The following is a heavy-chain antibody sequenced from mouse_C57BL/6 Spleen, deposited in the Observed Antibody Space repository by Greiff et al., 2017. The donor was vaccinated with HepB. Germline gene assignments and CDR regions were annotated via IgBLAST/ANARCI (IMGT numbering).Heavy chain of an antibody. CDR2: IDPEDGET. V-gene: IGHV14-2*01. CDR3: ARDSSGYYAMDY. D-gene: IGHD3-2*02. Sequence: VQLQQSGAELVKPGASVKLSCTASGFNIKDYYMHWVKQRTEQGLEWIGRIDPEDGETKYAPEFQGKATITADTSSNTAYLQLSSLTSEDTAVYYCARDSSGYYAMDYWGQGTSVTVSS. J-gene: IGHJ4*01. CDR1: GFNIKDYY.